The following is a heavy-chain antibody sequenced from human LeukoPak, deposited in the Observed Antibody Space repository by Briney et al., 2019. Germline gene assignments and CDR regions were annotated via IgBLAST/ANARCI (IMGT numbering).Heavy chain of an antibody. J-gene: IGHJ3*02. Sequence: SETLSLTCTVSGGTINNYYWSWIRQPPGKGLEWIGYIYYSGSANYNPSLTSRVIISADTSKNKFSLKLTSVTAADTAVYYCARVKYRGYDSLGQDAFDIWGQGTMVTVSS. D-gene: IGHD5-12*01. V-gene: IGHV4-59*01. CDR3: ARVKYRGYDSLGQDAFDI. CDR1: GGTINNYY. CDR2: IYYSGSA.